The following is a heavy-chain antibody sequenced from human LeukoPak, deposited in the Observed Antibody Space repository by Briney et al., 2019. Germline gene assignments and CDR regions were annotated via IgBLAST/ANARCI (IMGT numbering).Heavy chain of an antibody. CDR2: VSDSGRS. J-gene: IGHJ2*01. D-gene: IGHD3-10*01. CDR3: ARCEGVVGAPFDL. Sequence: SETLSLTCAVSGGSLNNYFWNWIRQAPGKGLKWIGEVSDSGRSNYNPSLESRLTISVDTSKDQFSLNLYSVTAADTAVYYCARCEGVVGAPFDLWGPGTLVTVSS. CDR1: GGSLNNYF. V-gene: IGHV4-34*01.